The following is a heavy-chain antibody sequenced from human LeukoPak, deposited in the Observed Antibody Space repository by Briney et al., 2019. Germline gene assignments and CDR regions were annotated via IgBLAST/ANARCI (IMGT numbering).Heavy chain of an antibody. CDR1: GGSITSDAYY. D-gene: IGHD2/OR15-2a*01. CDR2: VHTSGST. V-gene: IGHV4-61*02. Sequence: SEALSLTCTVSGGSITSDAYYWSWIRQPAGKGLEWIGRVHTSGSTNYNPSLKSRVTISLDTSKNQFSLRMSSVTAADTAVYYCARANSPNWFDPWGQGTLVTVSS. J-gene: IGHJ5*02. CDR3: ARANSPNWFDP.